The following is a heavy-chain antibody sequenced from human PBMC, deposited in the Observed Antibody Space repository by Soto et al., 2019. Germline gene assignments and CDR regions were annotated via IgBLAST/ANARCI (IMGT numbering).Heavy chain of an antibody. CDR2: IIPISGTA. CDR1: GGTFSSYA. D-gene: IGHD3-10*01. Sequence: QVQLVQSGAEVKKPGSSVKVSCKASGGTFSSYAISWVRQAPGQGLEWMGGIIPISGTANYAQKFQGRVTITAEEYTSTVYMEVSSLRSEDTAVYYCAREGGSGSYRSYGMDVWGQGTTVTVSS. V-gene: IGHV1-69*12. J-gene: IGHJ6*02. CDR3: AREGGSGSYRSYGMDV.